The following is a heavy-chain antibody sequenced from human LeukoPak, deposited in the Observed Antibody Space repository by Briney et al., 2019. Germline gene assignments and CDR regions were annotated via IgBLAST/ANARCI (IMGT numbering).Heavy chain of an antibody. V-gene: IGHV4-39*07. CDR3: ARLGDTAMVTFNWFDP. Sequence: PSETLSLTCTVSGGSISSSSYYWGWIRQPPGKGLEWIGSIYYSGSTYYNPSLKSRVTISVDTSKNQFSLKLSSVTAADTAVYYCARLGDTAMVTFNWFDPWGQGTLVTVSS. CDR2: IYYSGST. CDR1: GGSISSSSYY. D-gene: IGHD5-18*01. J-gene: IGHJ5*02.